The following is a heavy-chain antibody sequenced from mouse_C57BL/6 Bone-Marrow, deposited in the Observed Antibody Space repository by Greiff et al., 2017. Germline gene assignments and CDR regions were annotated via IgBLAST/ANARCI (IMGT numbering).Heavy chain of an antibody. CDR2: SRNKANDYTT. Sequence: EVKLVESGGGLVQSGRSLRLSCATSGFTFSDFYMEWVRQAPGKGLEWIAASRNKANDYTTEYSASVKGRFIVSRDTSQSILYLQMNALRAEDTAIYYCARETGPGAMDYWGQGTSVTVSS. J-gene: IGHJ4*01. D-gene: IGHD4-1*01. V-gene: IGHV7-1*01. CDR3: ARETGPGAMDY. CDR1: GFTFSDFY.